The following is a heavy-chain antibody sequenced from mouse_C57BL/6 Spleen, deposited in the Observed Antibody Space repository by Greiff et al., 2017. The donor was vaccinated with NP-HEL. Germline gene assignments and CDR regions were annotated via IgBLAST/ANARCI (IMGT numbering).Heavy chain of an antibody. Sequence: EVQLKESGGGLVKPGGSLKLSCAASGFTFSSYAMSWVRQTPEKRLEWVATISDGGSYTYYPDNVKGRFTISRDNAKNNLYLQMSHLKSEDTAMYYCARGEYYFDYWGQGTTLTVSS. V-gene: IGHV5-4*01. CDR2: ISDGGSYT. CDR1: GFTFSSYA. J-gene: IGHJ2*01. CDR3: ARGEYYFDY.